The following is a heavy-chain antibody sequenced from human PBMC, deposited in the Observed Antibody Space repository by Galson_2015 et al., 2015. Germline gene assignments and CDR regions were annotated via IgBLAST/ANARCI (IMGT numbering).Heavy chain of an antibody. J-gene: IGHJ4*02. D-gene: IGHD5-24*01. Sequence: SCKASGYTFTGYYMHWVRQAPGQGLVWMGRINPTSGGTNYAQKFQGRVTMTRDTSISTAYMELSRLRSDDTAVYYCATPSGRDGYNYAFDYWGQGTLDTVSS. V-gene: IGHV1-2*06. CDR1: GYTFTGYY. CDR2: INPTSGGT. CDR3: ATPSGRDGYNYAFDY.